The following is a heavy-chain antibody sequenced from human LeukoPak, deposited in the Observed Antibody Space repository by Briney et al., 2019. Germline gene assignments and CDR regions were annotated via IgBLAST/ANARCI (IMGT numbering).Heavy chain of an antibody. CDR2: IKQDGSEK. J-gene: IGHJ3*02. CDR3: ARAQGVRLFGVVSDAFDI. CDR1: GFTFSSYW. D-gene: IGHD3-3*01. Sequence: GGSLRLSCAASGFTFSSYWMSWVRQAPGRGLEWVANIKQDGSEKYYVDSVKGRFTISRDNAKNSLYLQMNSLRAEDTAVYYCARAQGVRLFGVVSDAFDIWGQGTMVTVSS. V-gene: IGHV3-7*01.